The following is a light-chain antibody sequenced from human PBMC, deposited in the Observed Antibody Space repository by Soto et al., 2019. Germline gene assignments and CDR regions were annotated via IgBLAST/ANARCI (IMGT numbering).Light chain of an antibody. CDR1: QSVSGN. J-gene: IGKJ2*01. CDR3: QQYNNWPPT. Sequence: EMLMTQSPATLSVSPGERATLSCRASQSVSGNLAWYQQKAGQAPRLLIYGASTRATGIPARFSGSGSGTEFTLTISSLQSEDFAVYYCQQYNNWPPTFGQGTKLEIK. V-gene: IGKV3-15*01. CDR2: GAS.